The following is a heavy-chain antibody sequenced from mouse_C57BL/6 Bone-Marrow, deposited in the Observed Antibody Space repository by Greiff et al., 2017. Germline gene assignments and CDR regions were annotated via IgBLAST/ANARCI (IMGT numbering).Heavy chain of an antibody. Sequence: VQLKQSVAELVRPGASVKLSCTASGFNIKNTYMHWVKQRPEQGLEWIGRIDPANGNTKYAPKFQGKATITADTSSTTAYLQLSSLASEDTAIYYCAHYCGSSYGFAYWGQGTLVTVSA. D-gene: IGHD1-1*01. V-gene: IGHV14-3*01. CDR1: GFNIKNTY. J-gene: IGHJ3*01. CDR3: AHYCGSSYGFAY. CDR2: IDPANGNT.